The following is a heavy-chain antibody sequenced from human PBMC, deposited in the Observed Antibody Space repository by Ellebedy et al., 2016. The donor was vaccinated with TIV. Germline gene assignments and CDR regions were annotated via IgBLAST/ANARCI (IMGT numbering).Heavy chain of an antibody. Sequence: GSLRLXXTVSGGSISSYYWSWIRQPPGKGLEWIGEINHSGSTNYNPSLKSRVTISVDTSKNQFSLKLSSVTAADTAVYYCARGYSSGWYGYWGQGTLVTVSS. CDR1: GGSISSYY. CDR3: ARGYSSGWYGY. V-gene: IGHV4-34*01. D-gene: IGHD6-19*01. CDR2: INHSGST. J-gene: IGHJ4*02.